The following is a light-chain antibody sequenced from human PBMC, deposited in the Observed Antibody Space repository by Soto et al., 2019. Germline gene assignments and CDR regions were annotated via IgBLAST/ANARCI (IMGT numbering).Light chain of an antibody. CDR2: DVS. CDR3: CSYAGSYTFV. V-gene: IGLV2-11*01. CDR1: SSDVGGYNY. Sequence: QSALTQPRSVSGSPGQSVTISCTGTSSDVGGYNYVSWYQQHPGKAPKLTIYDVSNRPSWVPDRIYGSKSGNTASLTISGLQAEDEADYYCCSYAGSYTFVFGTGTQLTVL. J-gene: IGLJ1*01.